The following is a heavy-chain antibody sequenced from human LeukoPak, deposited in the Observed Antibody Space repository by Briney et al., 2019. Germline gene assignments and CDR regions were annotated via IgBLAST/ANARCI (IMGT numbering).Heavy chain of an antibody. CDR2: INGDGYST. V-gene: IGHV3-74*01. J-gene: IGHJ4*02. CDR3: ARISMVRGVRFDY. Sequence: AGGSLRLSCAASGFTFSSYWMHWVRQAPGKGLVWVSRINGDGYSTAYADSVKGRFTISRDNAKNTLYLQMNSLRAEDTAVYYCARISMVRGVRFDYWGQGTLVTVSS. D-gene: IGHD3-10*01. CDR1: GFTFSSYW.